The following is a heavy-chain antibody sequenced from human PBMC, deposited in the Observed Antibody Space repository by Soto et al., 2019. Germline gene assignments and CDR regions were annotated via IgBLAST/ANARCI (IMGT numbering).Heavy chain of an antibody. CDR3: ATQAYDY. CDR1: GYTFTEYA. Sequence: QVHLVQSGAEVKKPGASVTISCKTSGYTFTEYAMHWVRHAPGRGLEWVGWINTGNGDTRYSPKLQGRVTIPSDASASTAYLGLSRLKFEDTALYYCATQAYDYWGQGTQVAVAS. V-gene: IGHV1-3*04. CDR2: INTGNGDT. J-gene: IGHJ4*02.